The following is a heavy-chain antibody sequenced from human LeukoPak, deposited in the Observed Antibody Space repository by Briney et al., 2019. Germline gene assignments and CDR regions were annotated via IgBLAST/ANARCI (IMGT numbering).Heavy chain of an antibody. V-gene: IGHV3-7*03. CDR2: INQDGSEK. CDR1: GITFSRFW. Sequence: GGSLRLSCAASGITFSRFWMSWVRQAPGKGLQWVANINQDGSEKHYVDSVKGRFTISRDNAKNSLYLQMNSLRAEDTAVYYCARESLGDWGQGTLVTVSS. J-gene: IGHJ4*02. D-gene: IGHD3-10*01. CDR3: ARESLGD.